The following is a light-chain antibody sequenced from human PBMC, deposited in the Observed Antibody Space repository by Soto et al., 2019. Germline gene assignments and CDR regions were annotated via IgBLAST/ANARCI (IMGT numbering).Light chain of an antibody. Sequence: QSVLTQPASVSGSPGQSITISCTGSSSDVGRYGSVSWYHQHPGKAPKLIIYGVSQRMSGISDRFSGSKSGNTASLTISGLQAEDEADYYCCSYAGSHVVFGGGTQLTVL. CDR1: SSDVGRYGS. V-gene: IGLV2-23*02. J-gene: IGLJ2*01. CDR2: GVS. CDR3: CSYAGSHVV.